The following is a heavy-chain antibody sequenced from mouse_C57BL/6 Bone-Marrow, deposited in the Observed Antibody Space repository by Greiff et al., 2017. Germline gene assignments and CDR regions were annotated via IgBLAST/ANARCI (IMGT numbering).Heavy chain of an antibody. CDR2: IDPEDGET. J-gene: IGHJ4*01. D-gene: IGHD1-1*01. V-gene: IGHV14-2*01. Sequence: VQLQQSGAELVKPGASVKLSCTASGFNIKDYYMHWVKQRTEQGLEWIGRIDPEDGETKYAPKFQGKATITADTSSNTAYLQLSSLTSEDTAVYYCALFITTVVATDYYAMDYWGQGTSVTVSS. CDR1: GFNIKDYY. CDR3: ALFITTVVATDYYAMDY.